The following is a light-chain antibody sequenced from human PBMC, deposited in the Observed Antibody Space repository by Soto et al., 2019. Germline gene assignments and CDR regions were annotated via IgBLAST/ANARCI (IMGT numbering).Light chain of an antibody. CDR3: QQYNNWTPST. J-gene: IGKJ3*01. V-gene: IGKV3-15*01. CDR1: QSVSSN. CDR2: GAS. Sequence: EIVMTQSPATLSVSTVERATLSCRASQSVSSNLAWYQQKPGQAPRLLIYGASTRATGIPARFSGSGSGTEFTLTISSLQSEDFAVYYCQQYNNWTPSTFVPGTKVDIK.